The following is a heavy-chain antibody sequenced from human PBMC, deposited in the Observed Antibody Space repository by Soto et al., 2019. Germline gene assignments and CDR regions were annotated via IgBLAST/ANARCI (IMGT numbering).Heavy chain of an antibody. V-gene: IGHV4-39*02. CDR2: INHSGST. Sequence: SETLSLTCTVSGGSISSSSYYWGWIRQPPGKGLEWIGKINHSGSTNYNPSLKSRVTISLETSQNHFSLKLSSVTAADTAVYYCARVGARWIYYGMDVWGQGTTVTVSS. CDR1: GGSISSSSYY. J-gene: IGHJ6*02. D-gene: IGHD1-26*01. CDR3: ARVGARWIYYGMDV.